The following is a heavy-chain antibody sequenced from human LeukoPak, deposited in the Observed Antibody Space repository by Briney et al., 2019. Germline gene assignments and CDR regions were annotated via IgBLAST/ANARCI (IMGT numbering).Heavy chain of an antibody. CDR3: ARGIAVAGSSRPPFDI. D-gene: IGHD6-19*01. CDR1: GFTFSSYS. Sequence: PGGSLRLSCAASGFTFSSYSMNWVRQAPGKGLEWVSSISSSSSYIYYADSVKGRFTISRDNAKNSLYLQMNSLRAEDTAVYYCARGIAVAGSSRPPFDIWGQGTMVTVSS. J-gene: IGHJ3*02. V-gene: IGHV3-21*04. CDR2: ISSSSSYI.